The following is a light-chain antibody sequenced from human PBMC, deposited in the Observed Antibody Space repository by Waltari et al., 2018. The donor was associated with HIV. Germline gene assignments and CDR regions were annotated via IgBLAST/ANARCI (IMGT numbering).Light chain of an antibody. CDR3: QQYNTWPYT. CDR2: GSS. V-gene: IGKV3-15*01. CDR1: QSLSTN. Sequence: EMVMTQSPATLSVSPGERGTLYCRASQSLSTNLAWYQQRPGQAPRLLIYGSSTRATGVPTRFSGSGSGTEFTLNISSLQSEDFAVYYCQQYNTWPYTFGQGTKLEI. J-gene: IGKJ2*01.